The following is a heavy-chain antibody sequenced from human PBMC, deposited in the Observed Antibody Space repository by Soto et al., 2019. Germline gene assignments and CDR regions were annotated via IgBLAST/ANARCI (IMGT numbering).Heavy chain of an antibody. J-gene: IGHJ4*02. CDR1: RFTFSRFW. CDR3: ATVHPTFDS. Sequence: GGSLRLSCAASRFTFSRFWMHWVRQAPGQGLVWVSRINPDGATTDYADSVKGRFTISRDNAKSTVFLQMNSLRAEDSGVHFCATVHPTFDSWGQGTPVTVSS. D-gene: IGHD6-6*01. CDR2: INPDGATT. V-gene: IGHV3-74*01.